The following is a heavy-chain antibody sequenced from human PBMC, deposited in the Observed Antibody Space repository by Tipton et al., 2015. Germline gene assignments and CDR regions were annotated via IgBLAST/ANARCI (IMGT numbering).Heavy chain of an antibody. Sequence: QSGAEVKKPGSSVKVSCKASGDTFRSYAITWVRQAPGQGLEWMGGIIPIINITNYAQKFQGRVTINADESTSTVYMDLNSLSYDDTAVYYCARDSTSAGNWFDPWGQGTLVTVSS. CDR1: GDTFRSYA. CDR3: ARDSTSAGNWFDP. CDR2: IIPIINIT. J-gene: IGHJ5*02. V-gene: IGHV1-69*01. D-gene: IGHD3-10*01.